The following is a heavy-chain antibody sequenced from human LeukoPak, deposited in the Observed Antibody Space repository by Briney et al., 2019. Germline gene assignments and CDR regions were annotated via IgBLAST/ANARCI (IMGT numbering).Heavy chain of an antibody. CDR1: GGSISSGGYS. V-gene: IGHV4-30-2*01. Sequence: SETLSLTCAVSGGSISSGGYSWSWIRQPPGKGLEWIGYIYHSGSTYYNPSLKSRVTISVDRSKNQFSLKLSSVTAADTAVYYCARDRGIIGTSAWFDPWGQGTLATVSS. CDR2: IYHSGST. D-gene: IGHD1-20*01. J-gene: IGHJ5*02. CDR3: ARDRGIIGTSAWFDP.